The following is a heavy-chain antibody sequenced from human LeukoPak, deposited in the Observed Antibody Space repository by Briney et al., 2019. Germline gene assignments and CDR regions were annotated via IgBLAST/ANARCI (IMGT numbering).Heavy chain of an antibody. CDR1: GFTFSNYT. J-gene: IGHJ4*02. Sequence: GWSLRLSCAASGFTFSNYTMHWVRQAPGKGLEYVSTITTNGGSTYYANSVKGRFTISRDISKNTLFLQMDSLRAEDMAVYYCARAHSSSSYDPSDYWGQGTLVTVSS. V-gene: IGHV3-64*01. CDR2: ITTNGGST. D-gene: IGHD6-13*01. CDR3: ARAHSSSSYDPSDY.